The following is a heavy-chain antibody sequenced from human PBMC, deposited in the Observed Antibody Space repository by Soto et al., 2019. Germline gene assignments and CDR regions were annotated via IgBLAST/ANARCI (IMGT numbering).Heavy chain of an antibody. D-gene: IGHD3-16*01. CDR1: GDSISSLSW. J-gene: IGHJ6*02. Sequence: PSETLSLTCAVSGDSISSLSWWSWVRQPPGKGLEWIGEIHHGGSTNYNPSLMSRVTISVDKSKNQFSLKLSSVTAADTAVYYCARGFGDSPGMDVWGQGTTVTVS. CDR2: IHHGGST. V-gene: IGHV4-4*02. CDR3: ARGFGDSPGMDV.